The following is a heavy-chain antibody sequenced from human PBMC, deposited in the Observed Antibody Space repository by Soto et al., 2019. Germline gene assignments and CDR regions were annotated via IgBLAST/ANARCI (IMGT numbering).Heavy chain of an antibody. D-gene: IGHD2-15*01. CDR3: ARLGYCSGGSCRRGNWFDP. J-gene: IGHJ5*02. CDR2: MNPNSGNT. CDR1: GDTFTSYE. V-gene: IGHV1-8*01. Sequence: ASVKVSCKASGDTFTSYEINWVRQATGQGLEWMGWMNPNSGNTGYAQKFQGRVTMTRNTSISTGYMELSSLISEDTAVYYCARLGYCSGGSCRRGNWFDPWGQGTLVTVSS.